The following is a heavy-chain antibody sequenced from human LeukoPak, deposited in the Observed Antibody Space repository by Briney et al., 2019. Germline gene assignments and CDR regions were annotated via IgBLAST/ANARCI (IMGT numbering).Heavy chain of an antibody. CDR1: GGSISSCSYY. D-gene: IGHD5-24*01. J-gene: IGHJ4*02. CDR3: ARRDRDGWYFDY. V-gene: IGHV4-39*01. CDR2: IYYSGST. Sequence: SETLSLTCTVSGGSISSCSYYWGWIRPPPGKGLEWIGSIYYSGSTYYNPSLKSRVTISVDTSKNQFSLKLSSVTAADTAVYYCARRDRDGWYFDYWGQGTLVTVSS.